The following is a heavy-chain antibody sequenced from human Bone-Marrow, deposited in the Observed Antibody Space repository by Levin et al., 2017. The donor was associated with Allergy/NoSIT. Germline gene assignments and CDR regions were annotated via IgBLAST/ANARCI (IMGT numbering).Heavy chain of an antibody. D-gene: IGHD3-22*01. CDR1: GGTFSSFNNFA. CDR2: IVPMFGMA. J-gene: IGHJ4*02. CDR3: ATITTAQVTDRPY. Sequence: ASVKVSCKASGGTFSSFNNFAISWVRQAPGQGLEWLGGIVPMFGMANYAQKFQGRVTITADESTTTTHMELSSLRSADTAVYYCATITTAQVTDRPYWGQGTLVTVSS. V-gene: IGHV1-69*13.